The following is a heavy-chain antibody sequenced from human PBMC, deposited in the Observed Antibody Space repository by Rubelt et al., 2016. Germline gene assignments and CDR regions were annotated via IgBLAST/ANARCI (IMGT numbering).Heavy chain of an antibody. J-gene: IGHJ4*02. Sequence: QVQLVESGGGVVQPGRSLRLSCAASGLIFSQFAMHWVRQAPGKGLEWVAVIPYDGSNKYYADSVKGRFTIARDNSKKTLYFQMNSLTPEDTAVYYCASSITIFGVMAGDVKYWGQGTLVTVSS. CDR3: ASSITIFGVMAGDVKY. CDR2: IPYDGSNK. V-gene: IGHV3-30-3*01. CDR1: GLIFSQFA. D-gene: IGHD3-3*01.